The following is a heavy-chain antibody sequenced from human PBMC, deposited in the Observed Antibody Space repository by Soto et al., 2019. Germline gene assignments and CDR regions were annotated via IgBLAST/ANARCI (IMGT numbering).Heavy chain of an antibody. CDR3: AKALSSSSWLAKTWSPS. D-gene: IGHD2-21*01. CDR2: ISPIGGTR. V-gene: IGHV3-23*01. Sequence: DVQLLESGGGLVQPGGSLRLSCAASGFSFSDYGMSWVRQAPGKGLEWLSLISPIGGTRVYAASVEGRFTVSRDNSKSTMFLQMSNLRDVDTAIDYCAKALSSSSWLAKTWSPSWGPGDLVTVS. J-gene: IGHJ1*01. CDR1: GFSFSDYG.